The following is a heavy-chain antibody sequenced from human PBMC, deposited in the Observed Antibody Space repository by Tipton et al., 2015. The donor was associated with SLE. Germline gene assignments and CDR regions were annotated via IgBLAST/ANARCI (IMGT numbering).Heavy chain of an antibody. Sequence: TLSLTCSVSGAAISAYYWSWIRQPPGKGLEWIGYVSYSGSTNYNPSLKSRVTISVDTSMNHLSLKLNSVTAADTAVYFCATSRPWGVITQYFHHWGQGTVVIVSS. CDR2: VSYSGST. CDR3: ATSRPWGVITQYFHH. V-gene: IGHV4-59*01. D-gene: IGHD3-10*01. J-gene: IGHJ1*01. CDR1: GAAISAYY.